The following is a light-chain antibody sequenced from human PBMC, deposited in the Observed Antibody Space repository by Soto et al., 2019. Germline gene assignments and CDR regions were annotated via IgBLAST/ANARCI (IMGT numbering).Light chain of an antibody. CDR2: GNS. J-gene: IGLJ1*01. V-gene: IGLV1-40*01. Sequence: QSVLTQPPSVSGAPGQRVTISCTGSSSNIGAGYDVHWYQQLPGTAPKLLIYGNSNRPSGVPDRFSGSKSGTSASLAITGLQAEDEPDYFCQYSDSSLCGYVFGTGTRVTVL. CDR1: SSNIGAGYD. CDR3: QYSDSSLCGYV.